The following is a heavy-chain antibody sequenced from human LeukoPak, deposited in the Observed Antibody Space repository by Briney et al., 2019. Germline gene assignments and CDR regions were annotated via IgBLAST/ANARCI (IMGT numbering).Heavy chain of an antibody. D-gene: IGHD3-22*01. J-gene: IGHJ6*03. CDR3: ARGRITMIVVVPGYMDV. CDR2: INHSGST. Sequence: PSETLSLTCAVYGGSFSGYYWSWIRQPPGKGLEWIGEINHSGSTNYNPSLKSRVTISVDTSKNQFSLNLSSVTAADTAVYYCARGRITMIVVVPGYMDVWGKGTTVTVSS. V-gene: IGHV4-34*01. CDR1: GGSFSGYY.